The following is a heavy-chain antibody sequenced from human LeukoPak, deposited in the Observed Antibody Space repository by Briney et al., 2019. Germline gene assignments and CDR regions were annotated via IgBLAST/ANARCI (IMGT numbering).Heavy chain of an antibody. CDR1: GGSFSGYY. V-gene: IGHV4-34*01. D-gene: IGHD2-2*02. CDR3: ARGIPAHGCSSTSCYTSNWFDP. CDR2: INHSGST. Sequence: RPSETLSLTCAVYGGSFSGYYWSWIRQPPGKGLEWIGEINHSGSTNYNPSLKSRVTISADTSKNQFSLKLSSVTAADTAVYYCARGIPAHGCSSTSCYTSNWFDPWGQGTLVTVSS. J-gene: IGHJ5*02.